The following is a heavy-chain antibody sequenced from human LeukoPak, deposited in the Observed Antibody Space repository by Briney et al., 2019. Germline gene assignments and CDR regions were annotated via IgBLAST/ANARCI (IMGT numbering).Heavy chain of an antibody. J-gene: IGHJ4*02. CDR2: ISGSGGST. D-gene: IGHD3-3*01. Sequence: GGSLRLSCAASEFTFSSYAMSWVRQAPGKGLEWVSAISGSGGSTYYADSVKGRFTISRDNSKNTLYLQMNSLRAEDTAVYYCAKFIRSDDFPDYWGQGTLVTVSS. CDR3: AKFIRSDDFPDY. V-gene: IGHV3-23*01. CDR1: EFTFSSYA.